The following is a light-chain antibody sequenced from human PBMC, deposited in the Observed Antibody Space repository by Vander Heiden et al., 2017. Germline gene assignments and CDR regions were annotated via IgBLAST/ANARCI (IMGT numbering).Light chain of an antibody. V-gene: IGKV3-15*01. CDR2: GAS. CDR1: QSVSSN. Sequence: VMTQSPATLSMSPGERATLSCRASQSVSSNLTWYQQKPGQAPRLLFDGASTRATGIPARFSGSGSATEFTLTITSLQSEDFAVYYCQQYNDWPLTFGGGTKVEIK. J-gene: IGKJ4*01. CDR3: QQYNDWPLT.